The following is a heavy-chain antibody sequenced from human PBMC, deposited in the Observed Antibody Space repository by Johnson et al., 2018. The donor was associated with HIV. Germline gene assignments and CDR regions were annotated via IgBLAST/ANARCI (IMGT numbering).Heavy chain of an antibody. Sequence: VQLVESGGVAVQPGGSLRLSCTASGFTFDDYALHWGRQAPGKGLEWVSLISWDGGSTYYADPVKGGFTISSDNSKNSLYLQMHSLRTEDTALYYCASDSGIAVASGAFDIWGQGTMVTVSS. V-gene: IGHV3-43D*03. CDR1: GFTFDDYA. J-gene: IGHJ3*02. D-gene: IGHD6-19*01. CDR3: ASDSGIAVASGAFDI. CDR2: ISWDGGST.